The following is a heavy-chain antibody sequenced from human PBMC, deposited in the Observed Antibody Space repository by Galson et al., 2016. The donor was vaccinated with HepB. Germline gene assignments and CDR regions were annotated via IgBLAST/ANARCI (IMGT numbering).Heavy chain of an antibody. D-gene: IGHD2-15*01. J-gene: IGHJ3*02. CDR2: INHTGNT. V-gene: IGHV4-34*01. CDR3: ASGFCSGCSCYSGAFDI. CDR1: GGSLSAYY. Sequence: SETLSLTCAVHGGSLSAYYWNWIRQAPGKGLEWIGEINHTGNTDYNPSLKRRVTVSVDTSNMQFSLNLNSVTAADPAGYFCASGFCSGCSCYSGAFDIWSQGTLVTVSA.